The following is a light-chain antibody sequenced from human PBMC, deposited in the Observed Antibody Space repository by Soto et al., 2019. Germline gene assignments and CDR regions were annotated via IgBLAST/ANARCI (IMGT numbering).Light chain of an antibody. Sequence: EIVMTQSPATLSVSPVERATLSCRSSPSVGSNLAWYQQKPGQAPRLLIYAASTRATGVPARFSGSGSGTDFTLTISSLQSEDFAVYYCQQYNNWPPITFGQGTRLEIK. V-gene: IGKV3-15*01. CDR2: AAS. CDR3: QQYNNWPPIT. CDR1: PSVGSN. J-gene: IGKJ5*01.